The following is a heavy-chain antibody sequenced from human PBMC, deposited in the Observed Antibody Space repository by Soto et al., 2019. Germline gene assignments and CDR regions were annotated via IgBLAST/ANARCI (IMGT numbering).Heavy chain of an antibody. D-gene: IGHD5-12*01. CDR3: ARSRKYSGYDSNWFDP. V-gene: IGHV3-53*01. CDR2: IYSGGST. Sequence: EVQLVESGGGLIQPRGSLRLSCAASGFTVSSNYMSWVRQAPGKGLEWVSVIYSGGSTYYADSVKGRFTISRDNSKNTLYLQMNSLRAEDTAVYYCARSRKYSGYDSNWFDPWGQGTLVTVSS. J-gene: IGHJ5*02. CDR1: GFTVSSNY.